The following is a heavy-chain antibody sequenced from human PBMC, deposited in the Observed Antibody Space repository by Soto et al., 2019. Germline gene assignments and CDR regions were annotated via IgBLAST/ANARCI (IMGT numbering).Heavy chain of an antibody. CDR3: ARHKRLVVAPDY. D-gene: IGHD2-15*01. CDR1: GGSISSSSYY. J-gene: IGHJ4*02. Sequence: SETLSLTCTVSGGSISSSSYYWGWIRQPPGKGLEWIGSIYYSGSTYYNPSLKSRVTISVDTSKNQFSLKLSSVTAADTAVYYCARHKRLVVAPDYWGQGTLVPVSS. V-gene: IGHV4-39*01. CDR2: IYYSGST.